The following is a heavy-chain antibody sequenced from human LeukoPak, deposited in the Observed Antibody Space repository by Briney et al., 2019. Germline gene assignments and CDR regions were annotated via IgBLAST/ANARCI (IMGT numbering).Heavy chain of an antibody. CDR2: MNPISGNT. CDR1: GYTFTSYD. CDR3: ARLSSHYGDYKVDP. J-gene: IGHJ5*02. Sequence: GASVKVSCKASGYTFTSYDINWVRQATGQGLEWMGWMNPISGNTGHAQKFQGRVTMTRDTSISTAYMELSSLRSEDTAVYYCARLSSHYGDYKVDPWGQGTLVTVSS. V-gene: IGHV1-8*01. D-gene: IGHD4-17*01.